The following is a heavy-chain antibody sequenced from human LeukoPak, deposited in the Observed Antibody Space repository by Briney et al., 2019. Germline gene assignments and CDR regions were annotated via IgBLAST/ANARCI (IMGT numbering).Heavy chain of an antibody. J-gene: IGHJ3*02. V-gene: IGHV5-51*01. CDR2: IYPGDSDT. CDR3: ARHPEVAGSAFDI. CDR1: GYSFTSYW. D-gene: IGHD5-12*01. Sequence: GESLKISCKGSGYSFTSYWIGWVRQMPGKGLEWMGIIYPGDSDTRYSPSFQGQVTISADKSISTAYLQWSSLKASGTAMYYCARHPEVAGSAFDIWGQGTMVTVSS.